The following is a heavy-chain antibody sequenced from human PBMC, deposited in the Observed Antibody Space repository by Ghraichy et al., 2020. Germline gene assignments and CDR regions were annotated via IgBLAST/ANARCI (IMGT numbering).Heavy chain of an antibody. V-gene: IGHV3-74*01. CDR2: LNIDGTTV. CDR1: GFSFTDYW. Sequence: GGSLRLSCAASGFSFTDYWMHWVRQTPGRGLEWVSHLNIDGTTVNYADSVKGRFTISRDNAKNTMYLQMISLTVEDTAVYYCVRSYKDGLRHFDYWGQGTLVPSPQ. CDR3: VRSYKDGLRHFDY. J-gene: IGHJ4*02. D-gene: IGHD1-14*01.